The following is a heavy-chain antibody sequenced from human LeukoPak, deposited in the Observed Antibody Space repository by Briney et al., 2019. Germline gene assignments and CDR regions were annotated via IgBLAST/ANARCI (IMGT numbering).Heavy chain of an antibody. CDR3: ARAHSRYAYYFDY. J-gene: IGHJ4*02. V-gene: IGHV3-23*01. D-gene: IGHD5-12*01. CDR2: ISGSGDST. Sequence: PGGSLRLSCAASGFTFRSYAMSWVRQAPGKGLEWVSVISGSGDSTHYADSVKGRFTISRDNSKNTLYLQMNSLRAEDTAVYYCARAHSRYAYYFDYWGQGTLVTVSS. CDR1: GFTFRSYA.